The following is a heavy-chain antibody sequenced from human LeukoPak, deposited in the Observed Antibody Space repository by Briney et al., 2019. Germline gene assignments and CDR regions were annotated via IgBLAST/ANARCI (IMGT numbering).Heavy chain of an antibody. J-gene: IGHJ4*02. CDR3: AGGGGSGYYYPPFY. D-gene: IGHD3-22*01. Sequence: PGGSLRLSCAASGFIFSNYGMHWVRRAPGKGLEWLAFITSDGYNKYYTDPVKGRFTISRDNSDNTLYLQMNSLRPEDTAVYYCAGGGGSGYYYPPFYWGQGTPVTVSS. CDR2: ITSDGYNK. V-gene: IGHV3-30*19. CDR1: GFIFSNYG.